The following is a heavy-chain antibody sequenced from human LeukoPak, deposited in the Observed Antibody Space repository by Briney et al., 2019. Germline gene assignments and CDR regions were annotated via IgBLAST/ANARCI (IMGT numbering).Heavy chain of an antibody. D-gene: IGHD2-8*01. CDR1: GFPFSNYA. V-gene: IGHV3-23*01. J-gene: IGHJ4*02. CDR2: ISDSGDRT. Sequence: PGGSLRLSCAASGFPFSNYAMTWVRQAPGKGLERVSGISDSGDRTYYADSVKGRFTISRDNSKNMLYLQMNSLRVEDTALYYCAKGLGTSGCHDYWGQGTLVTVSS. CDR3: AKGLGTSGCHDY.